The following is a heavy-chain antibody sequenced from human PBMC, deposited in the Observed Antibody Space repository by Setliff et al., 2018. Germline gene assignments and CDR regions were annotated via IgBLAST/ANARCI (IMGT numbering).Heavy chain of an antibody. CDR1: GITFTSYA. CDR3: AGQGPILGSGLIPGFDQ. J-gene: IGHJ4*02. Sequence: GGSLRLSCVASGITFTSYAMSWVRQAPGKGLEWVSTVSVSGDNTYYTDSVKGRFTTSRDNSKNTVSLQMSSLRAEDTAIYFCAGQGPILGSGLIPGFDQWGQGTMVTVSS. D-gene: IGHD3-3*01. CDR2: VSVSGDNT. V-gene: IGHV3-23*01.